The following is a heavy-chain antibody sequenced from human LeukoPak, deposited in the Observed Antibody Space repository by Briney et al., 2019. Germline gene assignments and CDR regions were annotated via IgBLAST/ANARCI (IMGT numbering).Heavy chain of an antibody. CDR1: GYTLTELS. Sequence: ASVKISCKVSGYTLTELSMHWVRQAPGKGLEWMGGFDPEDGETIYAQKFQGRVTITADKSTSTAYMELSSLRSEDTAVYYCAREWIVPYYFDYWGQGTLVTVSS. CDR2: FDPEDGET. D-gene: IGHD5-12*01. V-gene: IGHV1-24*01. J-gene: IGHJ4*02. CDR3: AREWIVPYYFDY.